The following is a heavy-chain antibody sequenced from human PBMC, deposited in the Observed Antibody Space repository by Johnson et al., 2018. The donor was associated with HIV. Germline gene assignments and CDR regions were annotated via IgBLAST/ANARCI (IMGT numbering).Heavy chain of an antibody. Sequence: MNWVRQAPGKGLEWVSFIGTIGDTQYAGSVKGRFTTSRENSKNTLYLQMNSLRAEDTAVYYCVRPHAFDIWGQGTMVTVSS. CDR3: VRPHAFDI. CDR2: IGTIGDT. V-gene: IGHV3-13*01. J-gene: IGHJ3*02.